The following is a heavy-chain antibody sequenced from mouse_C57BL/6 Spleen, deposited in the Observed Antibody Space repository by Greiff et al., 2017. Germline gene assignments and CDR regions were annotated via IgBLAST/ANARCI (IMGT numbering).Heavy chain of an antibody. CDR1: GYAFSSYW. D-gene: IGHD2-5*01. CDR3: ARRGSNLFAMGY. Sequence: QVQLQQSGAELVKPGASVKISCKASGYAFSSYWMNWVKQRPGRGLEWIGQIYPGDGDTNYNGKFKGKATLTADKSSSTAYMQLSSLTSEESAVYFCARRGSNLFAMGYWGQGTSVTVSS. J-gene: IGHJ4*01. V-gene: IGHV1-80*01. CDR2: IYPGDGDT.